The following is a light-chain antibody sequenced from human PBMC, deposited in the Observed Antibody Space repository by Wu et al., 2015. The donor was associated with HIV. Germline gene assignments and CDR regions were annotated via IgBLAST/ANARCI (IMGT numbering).Light chain of an antibody. CDR1: RSVSRSY. CDR2: DAS. V-gene: IGKV3-20*01. Sequence: EIVLTQSPGTLSLSPGERATLSCRASRSVSRSYLAWYQQKPGQAPRLLIYDASSRATGIPDRFSGSGSGTDFTLTISRLEPEDFAVYYCQQYTSPLTFGGGTKVEIK. CDR3: QQYTSPLT. J-gene: IGKJ4*01.